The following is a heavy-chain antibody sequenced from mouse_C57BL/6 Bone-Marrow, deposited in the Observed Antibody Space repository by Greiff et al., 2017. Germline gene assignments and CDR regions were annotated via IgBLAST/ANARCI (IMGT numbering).Heavy chain of an antibody. V-gene: IGHV1-80*01. D-gene: IGHD4-1*01. CDR1: GYAFSTYW. CDR2: IYPGDGDT. J-gene: IGHJ2*01. Sequence: QVQLQQSGAELVKPGASVKLSCKVSGYAFSTYWMNWVKQRPGQGLEWIGQIYPGDGDTNSNAKFKGKATLTADKSSSTAYMQLSRLTSEASAVSVYARDWDYFDYWGQGTTLTVAS. CDR3: ARDWDYFDY.